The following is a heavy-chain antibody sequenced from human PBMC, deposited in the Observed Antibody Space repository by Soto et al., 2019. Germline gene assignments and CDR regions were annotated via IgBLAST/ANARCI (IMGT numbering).Heavy chain of an antibody. CDR1: GGTFSSYA. D-gene: IGHD2-8*01. CDR2: ILPIFGTA. Sequence: SVKVSCKTSGGTFSSYAISWVRQAPGQGLEWMGGILPIFGTANYAQKFQGRVTITADESTSTAYMEMSSLRSEDTAVYYCARAAVPRGRMLGPPWEDAFDIWGQGTMVTVSS. CDR3: ARAAVPRGRMLGPPWEDAFDI. V-gene: IGHV1-69*13. J-gene: IGHJ3*02.